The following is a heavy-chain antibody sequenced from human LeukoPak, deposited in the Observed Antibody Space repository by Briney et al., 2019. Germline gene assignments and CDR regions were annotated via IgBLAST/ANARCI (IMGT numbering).Heavy chain of an antibody. CDR3: ARTQLRFLECLLWQENWFDP. CDR2: INANSGGT. CDR1: VYTFTGDY. Sequence: ASVKGSCKASVYTFTGDYMHWVRQAPGQGLEWRGWINANSGGTSYAQKFKGRVTITRDTSISTAYMELSRLRSDDTAVYYCARTQLRFLECLLWQENWFDPWGQGTLVTVSS. D-gene: IGHD3-3*01. J-gene: IGHJ5*02. V-gene: IGHV1-2*02.